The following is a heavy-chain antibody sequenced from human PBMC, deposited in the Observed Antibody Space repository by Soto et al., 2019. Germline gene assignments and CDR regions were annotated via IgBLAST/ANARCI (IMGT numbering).Heavy chain of an antibody. CDR3: ARGPDIVVVVAATPPPLPLDY. D-gene: IGHD2-15*01. CDR2: INPSGGST. V-gene: IGHV1-46*01. J-gene: IGHJ4*02. CDR1: GYTFTSYY. Sequence: ASVKVSCKASGYTFTSYYMHWVRQAPGQGLEWMGIINPSGGSTSYAQKFQGRVTMTRDTSTSTVYMELSSLRSEDTAVYYCARGPDIVVVVAATPPPLPLDYWGQGTLVTVSS.